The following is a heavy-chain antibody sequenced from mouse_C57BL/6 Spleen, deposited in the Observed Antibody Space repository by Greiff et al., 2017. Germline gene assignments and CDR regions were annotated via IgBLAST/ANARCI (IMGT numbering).Heavy chain of an antibody. CDR1: GYTFTDYY. J-gene: IGHJ4*01. CDR3: ARRKGLMDY. CDR2: IYPGSGNT. V-gene: IGHV1-76*01. Sequence: QVQLQQSGAELVRPGASVKLSCKASGYTFTDYYINWVKQRPGQGLEWIARIYPGSGNTYYNEKFKGKATLTAEKSSSTAYMQLSSLTSEDSAVYFCARRKGLMDYWGQGTSVTVSS.